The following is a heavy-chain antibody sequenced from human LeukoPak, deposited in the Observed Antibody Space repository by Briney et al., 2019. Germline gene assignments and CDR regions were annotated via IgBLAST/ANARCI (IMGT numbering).Heavy chain of an antibody. CDR1: GDSFSRYY. J-gene: IGHJ4*02. Sequence: SETLSLTCTVSGDSFSRYYWTWIRQPPGKGLQWIGYIYNSGSTNYNPSLESRVSISVDTSKKQSSLKLSSVTAADTAIYYCARGVYRVSTPFDYWGPGTLVTVSS. V-gene: IGHV4-59*01. CDR3: ARGVYRVSTPFDY. D-gene: IGHD2-15*01. CDR2: IYNSGST.